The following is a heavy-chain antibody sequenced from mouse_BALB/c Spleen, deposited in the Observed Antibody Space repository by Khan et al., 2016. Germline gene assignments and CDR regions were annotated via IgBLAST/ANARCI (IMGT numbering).Heavy chain of an antibody. Sequence: QVQLKQSGAELMKPGASVNISCKAPGYTFSSYWIEWVKERPGHGLEWIGEILPGSGTTNYNGKFKGKATFTAETSSSTAYMQLSSLTSEDSAVYYCARGPYWGQGTLVTVSA. V-gene: IGHV1-9*01. CDR3: ARGPY. CDR1: GYTFSSYW. CDR2: ILPGSGTT. J-gene: IGHJ3*01.